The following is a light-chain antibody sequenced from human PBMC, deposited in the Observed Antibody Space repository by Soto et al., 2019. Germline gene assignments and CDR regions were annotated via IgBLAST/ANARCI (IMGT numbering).Light chain of an antibody. V-gene: IGKV1-5*01. J-gene: IGKJ2*01. CDR2: DAS. CDR1: ESISYW. Sequence: DIQMTQSPPTLSASVGDSVTITCRASESISYWLAWYQQKPGKAPKFLIYDASSLKSGVPSRFSGSGSGTECTLTISILQPDDFATYYCQQYNGLSYTFGQGTKLEI. CDR3: QQYNGLSYT.